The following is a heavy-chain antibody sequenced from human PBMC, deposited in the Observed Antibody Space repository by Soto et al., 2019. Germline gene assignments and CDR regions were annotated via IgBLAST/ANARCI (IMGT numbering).Heavy chain of an antibody. CDR2: IDPSDSYT. V-gene: IGHV5-10-1*01. D-gene: IGHD2-15*01. Sequence: GESLKISCKGSGYSFTSYWISWVRQMPGKGLEWMGRIDPSDSYTNYSPSLQGHVTISADKSISTAYLQWSSLKASDTAMYYCARFSSSVVSNYYYYGMDVWGQGTTVTVSS. J-gene: IGHJ6*02. CDR1: GYSFTSYW. CDR3: ARFSSSVVSNYYYYGMDV.